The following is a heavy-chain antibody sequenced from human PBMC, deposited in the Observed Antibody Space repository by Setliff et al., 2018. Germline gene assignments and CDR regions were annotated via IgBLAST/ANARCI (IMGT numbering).Heavy chain of an antibody. V-gene: IGHV1-2*04. Sequence: GASVKVSCKASGYTFTGYYMHWVRQAPGQGLEWMGWINPNSGGTNHAQKFQGWVTMTRDTSISTAYMELSRLRSDDTAVYYCARDLLYSGSYFGYCYGMDVWGQGTTVTVSS. CDR2: INPNSGGT. D-gene: IGHD1-26*01. CDR3: ARDLLYSGSYFGYCYGMDV. CDR1: GYTFTGYY. J-gene: IGHJ6*02.